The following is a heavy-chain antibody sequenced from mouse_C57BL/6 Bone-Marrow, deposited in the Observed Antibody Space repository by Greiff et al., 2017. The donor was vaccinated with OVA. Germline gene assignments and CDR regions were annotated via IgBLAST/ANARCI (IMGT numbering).Heavy chain of an antibody. CDR1: GYTFTSYW. J-gene: IGHJ4*01. V-gene: IGHV1-50*01. Sequence: VQLQQPGAELVKPGASVKLSCKASGYTFTSYWMQWVKQRPGQGLEWIGEIDPSDSYTNYNQKFKGKATLTVDTSSSTAYMQLSSLTSEDSAVYYCARPAMDYYWGQGTSVTVSS. D-gene: IGHD1-1*02. CDR3: ARPAMDYY. CDR2: IDPSDSYT.